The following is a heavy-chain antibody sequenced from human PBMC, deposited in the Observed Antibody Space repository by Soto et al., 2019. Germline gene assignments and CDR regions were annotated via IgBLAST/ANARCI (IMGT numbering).Heavy chain of an antibody. Sequence: QVQLQESGPGLVKPSETLSLTCAVSGASISTTYWWSWVRQPPGKGLEWIGEIDYSGTTNYNPSLKSRVTISLDKSKNQFSLNLNSVTAADTAMYYCTRALLKSLDYWGQGTLVTVSS. CDR3: TRALLKSLDY. D-gene: IGHD3-9*01. V-gene: IGHV4-4*02. CDR1: GASISTTYW. J-gene: IGHJ4*02. CDR2: IDYSGTT.